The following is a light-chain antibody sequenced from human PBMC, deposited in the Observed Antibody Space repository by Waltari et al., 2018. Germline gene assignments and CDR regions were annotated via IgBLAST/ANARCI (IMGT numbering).Light chain of an antibody. J-gene: IGLJ2*01. V-gene: IGLV2-14*01. CDR2: DVS. CDR1: SSNGGGYNY. CDR3: SSYTSSSPV. Sequence: QSALTQPAPASGSPGQPITIICTGTSSNGGGYNYVSWYQKYPGKAPILMIYDVSKRPSGVSHRCSGSKSGNTASLTISGLQAEDEADYYCSSYTSSSPVFGGGTKLTVL.